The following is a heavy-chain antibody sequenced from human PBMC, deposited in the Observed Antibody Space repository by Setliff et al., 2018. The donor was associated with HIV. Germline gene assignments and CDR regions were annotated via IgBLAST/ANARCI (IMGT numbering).Heavy chain of an antibody. V-gene: IGHV4-38-2*02. D-gene: IGHD5-18*01. CDR3: ARQTSYDRGYSYCFDE. CDR2: IYHSGST. CDR1: GYSISSGYY. Sequence: KPSETLSLTCTVSGYSISSGYYWGWIRQPPGKGLEWIGSIYHSGSTYYNPSLKSRVTVSVDTSTNHLSLRLTSVTAADTAVYYCARQTSYDRGYSYCFDEWGHGTLVTVSS. J-gene: IGHJ4*01.